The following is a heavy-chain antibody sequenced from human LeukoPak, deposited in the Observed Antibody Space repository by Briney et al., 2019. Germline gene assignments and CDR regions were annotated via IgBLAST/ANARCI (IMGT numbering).Heavy chain of an antibody. CDR1: GFTFSSYW. V-gene: IGHV3-74*01. Sequence: GGFLRLSCAASGFTFSSYWMHWVRQVSGKGLVWVSRINSDGSTTSYADSVKGRFTISRDNAKNTLYLQMNSLRAEDTAVYYCARVGTTSNFYYYYGMDVWGQGTPVTVSS. CDR2: INSDGSTT. CDR3: ARVGTTSNFYYYYGMDV. J-gene: IGHJ6*02. D-gene: IGHD2/OR15-2a*01.